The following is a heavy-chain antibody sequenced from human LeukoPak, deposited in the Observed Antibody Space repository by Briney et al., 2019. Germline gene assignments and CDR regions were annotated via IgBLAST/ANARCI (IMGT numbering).Heavy chain of an antibody. D-gene: IGHD6-6*01. CDR3: ARRPDGTSHFDY. Sequence: PSETLSLTCTVSGGSIRSYFWSWIRQPPGKGLEWIEYVYYSGSTNYNPSLKSRVTISVDTSKKQFSLKLSSVTAADTAVYYCARRPDGTSHFDYWGQGTLVTVSS. CDR2: VYYSGST. J-gene: IGHJ4*02. V-gene: IGHV4-59*08. CDR1: GGSIRSYF.